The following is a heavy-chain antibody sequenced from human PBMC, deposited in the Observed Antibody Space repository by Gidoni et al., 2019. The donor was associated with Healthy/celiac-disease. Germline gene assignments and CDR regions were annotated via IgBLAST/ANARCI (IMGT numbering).Heavy chain of an antibody. V-gene: IGHV3-21*01. Sequence: EVQLVESGGGLVKPGGSLRLSCAASGFTFSSYSMNWVRQAPGKGLEWVSSISSSSSYIYYADSVKGRFTISRDNAKNSLYLQMNSLRAEDTAVYYCARDRSPSWGSSGSNWFDPWGQGTLVTVSS. CDR1: GFTFSSYS. CDR3: ARDRSPSWGSSGSNWFDP. CDR2: ISSSSSYI. D-gene: IGHD3-22*01. J-gene: IGHJ5*02.